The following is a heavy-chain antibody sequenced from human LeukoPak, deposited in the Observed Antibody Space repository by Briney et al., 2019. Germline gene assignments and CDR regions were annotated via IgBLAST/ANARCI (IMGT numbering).Heavy chain of an antibody. V-gene: IGHV1-8*01. Sequence: SVTVSCMASGYTFTGYDINWVRQAAGQGLEWMGWRNPNSGNTGYAQKFQGRVTMTRNTSISTAYMELSSLRSEDTAVYYCARGGRYYDFWSGYYGFHYYYGMDVWGQGTTVTVSS. CDR3: ARGGRYYDFWSGYYGFHYYYGMDV. CDR1: GYTFTGYD. D-gene: IGHD3-3*01. J-gene: IGHJ6*02. CDR2: RNPNSGNT.